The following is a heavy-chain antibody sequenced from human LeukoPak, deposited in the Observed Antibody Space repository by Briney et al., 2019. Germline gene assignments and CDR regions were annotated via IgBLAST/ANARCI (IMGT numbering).Heavy chain of an antibody. V-gene: IGHV3-23*01. CDR1: GFTFSIYA. Sequence: GGSLRLSCAASGFTFSIYAITWVRQAPGKGLEWVSTISGSGGSTYYADSAKGRFTISRDNSKNTLYLQMNSLRPEDTAIYYCAKDYSRSWYYFDYWGQGTLVTVSS. CDR2: ISGSGGST. J-gene: IGHJ4*02. CDR3: AKDYSRSWYYFDY. D-gene: IGHD6-13*01.